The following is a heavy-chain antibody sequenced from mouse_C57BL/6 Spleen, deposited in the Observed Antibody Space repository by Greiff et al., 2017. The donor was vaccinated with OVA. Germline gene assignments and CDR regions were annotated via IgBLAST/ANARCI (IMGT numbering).Heavy chain of an antibody. Sequence: VQLQQPGAELVRPGSSVKLSCKASGYTFTSYWMDWVKQRPGQGLEWIGNIYPSDSETHYNQQFKDKATLTVDKSSSTAYMQLSSLTSADSAVYYCAFLMGYGAYWGQGTLVTVSA. J-gene: IGHJ3*01. CDR1: GYTFTSYW. V-gene: IGHV1-61*01. CDR3: AFLMGYGAY. D-gene: IGHD2-2*01. CDR2: IYPSDSET.